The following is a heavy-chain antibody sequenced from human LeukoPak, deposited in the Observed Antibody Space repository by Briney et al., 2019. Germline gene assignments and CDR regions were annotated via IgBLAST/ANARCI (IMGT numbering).Heavy chain of an antibody. D-gene: IGHD3-16*01. V-gene: IGHV4-31*03. J-gene: IGHJ4*02. CDR1: GVSISSGGYY. CDR3: ARAGGQVWSSFDS. CDR2: IYYSGST. Sequence: SETLSLPCTVSGVSISSGGYYWSWIRQHPGKGLEWIGYIYYSGSTYYNPSLKSRLIISVDTSENQFSLKVSSVTAADTAVYYCARAGGQVWSSFDSWGQGTLCTVSS.